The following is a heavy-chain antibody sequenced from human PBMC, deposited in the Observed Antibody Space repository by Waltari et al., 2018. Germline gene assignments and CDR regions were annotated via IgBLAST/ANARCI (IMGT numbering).Heavy chain of an antibody. D-gene: IGHD3-3*01. J-gene: IGHJ4*02. V-gene: IGHV4-38-2*02. Sequence: QMQLQESGPGLVKPSETLSLSCTVSGYSISSGYYWGWIRQPPGKGLEWIGSIYHSGSTYYNPSLKSRVTISVDTSKKQFSLKLSSVTAADTAVYYCASDSDFWSGFYGRFDYWGQGTLVTVSS. CDR1: GYSISSGYY. CDR2: IYHSGST. CDR3: ASDSDFWSGFYGRFDY.